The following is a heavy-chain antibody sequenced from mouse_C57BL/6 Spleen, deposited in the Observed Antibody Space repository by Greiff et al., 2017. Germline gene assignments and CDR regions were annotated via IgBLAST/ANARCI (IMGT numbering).Heavy chain of an antibody. J-gene: IGHJ2*01. Sequence: VQLQQPGAELVRPGTSVKLSCKASGYTFTSYWMHWVKQRPGQGLEWIGVIDPSDSYTNYNQKFKGKATLTVDTSSSTAYMQLSSLTSEDSAVYYCARSPPLLRYHFDYWGQGTTLTVSS. CDR2: IDPSDSYT. CDR1: GYTFTSYW. V-gene: IGHV1-59*01. CDR3: ARSPPLLRYHFDY. D-gene: IGHD1-1*01.